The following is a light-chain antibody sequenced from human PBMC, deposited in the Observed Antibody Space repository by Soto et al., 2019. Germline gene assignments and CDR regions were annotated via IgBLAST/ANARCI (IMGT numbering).Light chain of an antibody. CDR1: SSDVGGYNY. Sequence: QSALTQPPSASGSPGQSVTISCTGTSSDVGGYNYVSWYQQHPGKAPKLMIYEVTKRPSGVPDRFSGSKSGDTASLIVSGLQAEDEADYYCSSYVGNNNFVVFGGGTKVTVL. CDR2: EVT. J-gene: IGLJ2*01. V-gene: IGLV2-8*01. CDR3: SSYVGNNNFVV.